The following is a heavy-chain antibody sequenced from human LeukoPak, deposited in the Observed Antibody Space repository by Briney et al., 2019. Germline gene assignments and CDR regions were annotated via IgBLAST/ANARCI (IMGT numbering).Heavy chain of an antibody. D-gene: IGHD3-22*01. CDR2: IKQDGSDK. V-gene: IGHV3-7*01. Sequence: PGGSLRLSCVVSGFSFNTYWMSWVRQAPGKGLEWVANIKQDGSDKSYVDSVKGRFTISRDNAKNSVYLQMNSLRAEDTAVYYCARGPRYYYDSSSYSYFDYWGQGTLVTASS. J-gene: IGHJ4*02. CDR1: GFSFNTYW. CDR3: ARGPRYYYDSSSYSYFDY.